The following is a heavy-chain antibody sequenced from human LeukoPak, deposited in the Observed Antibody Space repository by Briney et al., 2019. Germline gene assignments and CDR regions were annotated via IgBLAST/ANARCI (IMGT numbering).Heavy chain of an antibody. CDR2: IYYTGNT. J-gene: IGHJ4*02. CDR3: ATPGAAAGLFDY. D-gene: IGHD6-13*01. Sequence: PSETLSLTCAVSGASISSGNYYWGGIRQPPGKGLEWIGTIYYTGNTNYNPSLKSRVTISLDTSKNQISLKLSSVAAADTAVYYCATPGAAAGLFDYWGQGTLVTVSS. CDR1: GASISSGNYY. V-gene: IGHV4-39*01.